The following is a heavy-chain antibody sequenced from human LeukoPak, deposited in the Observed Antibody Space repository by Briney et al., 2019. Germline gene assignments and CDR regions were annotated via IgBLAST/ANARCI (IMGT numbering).Heavy chain of an antibody. D-gene: IGHD2-21*01. Sequence: ASVKVSCKASGYTFASYGISWVRQAPGQGLEWMGWISAYNGNTNYAQKLQGRVTMTTDTSTSTAYMELRSLRSDDTAVYYCARGMFCGGDCYGDDYWGQGTLVTVSS. J-gene: IGHJ4*02. CDR3: ARGMFCGGDCYGDDY. CDR2: ISAYNGNT. V-gene: IGHV1-18*01. CDR1: GYTFASYG.